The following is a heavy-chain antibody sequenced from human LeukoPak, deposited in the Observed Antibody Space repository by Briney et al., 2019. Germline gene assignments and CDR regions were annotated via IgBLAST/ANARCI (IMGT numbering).Heavy chain of an antibody. CDR2: IYYSGNT. D-gene: IGHD3-22*01. Sequence: SETLSLTCTVSAGSISSDSYYWGWIRQPPGKGLEWIGTIYYSGNTYYNPSLKSRLTISVDTSENQFSLKLRSVTAADTALYYCASTSPKYYYETSGYSSLFDDWGQGTLVTVSS. CDR1: AGSISSDSYY. J-gene: IGHJ4*02. V-gene: IGHV4-39*07. CDR3: ASTSPKYYYETSGYSSLFDD.